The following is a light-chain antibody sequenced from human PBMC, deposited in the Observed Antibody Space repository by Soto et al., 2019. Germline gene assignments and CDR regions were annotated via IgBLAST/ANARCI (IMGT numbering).Light chain of an antibody. V-gene: IGKV3-15*01. Sequence: EIVMTQSPATLSVSPGERATLSCRASQSIYSYLAWYQQKPGQAPRLLIYGASTRATGIPARFSGSGSGTEFTLTISSLQSEDFANYYCQQYNNWPLYTFGRGTKLEIQ. J-gene: IGKJ2*01. CDR1: QSIYSY. CDR3: QQYNNWPLYT. CDR2: GAS.